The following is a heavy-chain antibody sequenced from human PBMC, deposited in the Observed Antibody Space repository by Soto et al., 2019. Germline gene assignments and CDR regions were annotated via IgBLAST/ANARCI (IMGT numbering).Heavy chain of an antibody. Sequence: QVQLQESGPGLVKPSQTLSLTCTLSGDPITSGGFYWTWIRQHPAKGLEWIGYIYYTGVTYYNPSLKSRATISVDTSKNQFSLNLSSVTAADTAMYYCARDLRGRRSGRFDPGGQGTLVTVSS. V-gene: IGHV4-31*03. D-gene: IGHD3-10*01. CDR3: ARDLRGRRSGRFDP. J-gene: IGHJ5*02. CDR2: IYYTGVT. CDR1: GDPITSGGFY.